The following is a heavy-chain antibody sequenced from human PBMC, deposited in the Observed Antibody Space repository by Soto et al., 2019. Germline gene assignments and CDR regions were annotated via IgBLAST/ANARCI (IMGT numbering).Heavy chain of an antibody. CDR2: IFSNDEK. CDR1: GFSLSNARMG. J-gene: IGHJ2*01. V-gene: IGHV2-26*01. CDR3: ALAAGPRSSKIFGVVNKLKNWYFDL. Sequence: GSGPTLVNPTETLTLTCTVSGFSLSNARMGVSWIRQPPGKALEWLAHIFSNDEKSYSTSLKSRLTISKDTSKSQVVLTMTNMDPVDTATYYCALAAGPRSSKIFGVVNKLKNWYFDLWGRGTLVTVSS. D-gene: IGHD3-3*01.